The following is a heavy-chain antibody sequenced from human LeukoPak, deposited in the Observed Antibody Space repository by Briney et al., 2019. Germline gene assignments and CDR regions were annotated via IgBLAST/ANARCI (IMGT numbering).Heavy chain of an antibody. CDR1: GGSFSGYY. CDR2: INHSGST. V-gene: IGHV4-34*01. J-gene: IGHJ4*02. D-gene: IGHD5-18*01. Sequence: PSETLSLTCAVYGGSFSGYYWSWIRQPPGKGLEWIGEINHSGSTNYNPSLKSRVTISVDTSKNQLSLKLSSVTAADTAVYYCARGPRRGYSYAHWGQGTLVTVSS. CDR3: ARGPRRGYSYAH.